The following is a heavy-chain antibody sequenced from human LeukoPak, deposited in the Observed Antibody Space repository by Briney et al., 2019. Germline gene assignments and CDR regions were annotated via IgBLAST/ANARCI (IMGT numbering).Heavy chain of an antibody. J-gene: IGHJ4*02. V-gene: IGHV4-59*08. CDR3: ARHPSRVGPIDY. CDR2: ISYSGST. D-gene: IGHD1-26*01. CDR1: GGSIGSYY. Sequence: SETLSLTCTVSGGSIGSYYWSWIRQPPGKGLEWIGYISYSGSTNYNPSLKSRVIISVDTSKNQFSLKLSSVTAADTAVYYCARHPSRVGPIDYWGQGTLVTVSS.